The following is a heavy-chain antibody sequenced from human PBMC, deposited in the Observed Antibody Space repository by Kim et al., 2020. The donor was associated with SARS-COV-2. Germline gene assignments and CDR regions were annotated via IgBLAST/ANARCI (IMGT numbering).Heavy chain of an antibody. CDR2: IYYSGST. J-gene: IGHJ5*02. D-gene: IGHD6-19*01. CDR1: GGSISSSSYY. Sequence: SETLSLTCTVSGGSISSSSYYWGWIRQPPGKGLEWIGSIYYSGSTYYNPSLKSRVTISVDTSKNQFSLKLSSVTAADTAVYYCASLQLRSYSSGLNWFDPWGQGTLVTVSS. CDR3: ASLQLRSYSSGLNWFDP. V-gene: IGHV4-39*01.